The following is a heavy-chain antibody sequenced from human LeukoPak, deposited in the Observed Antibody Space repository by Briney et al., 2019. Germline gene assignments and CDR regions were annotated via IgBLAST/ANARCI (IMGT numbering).Heavy chain of an antibody. V-gene: IGHV1-8*01. CDR2: MNPNSGNT. CDR3: ARPGGRKPKNAFDI. CDR1: GYTFTSYD. J-gene: IGHJ3*02. Sequence: ASVKVSCKAPGYTFTSYDISWVRQATGQGLEWMGWMNPNSGNTGYAQKFQGRVTMTRNTSISTAYMELSSLRSEDTAVYYCARPGGRKPKNAFDIWGQGTMVTVSS. D-gene: IGHD2-15*01.